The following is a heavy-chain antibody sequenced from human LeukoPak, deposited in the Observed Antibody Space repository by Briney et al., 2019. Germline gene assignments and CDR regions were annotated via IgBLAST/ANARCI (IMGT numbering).Heavy chain of an antibody. V-gene: IGHV3-23*01. D-gene: IGHD5-12*01. J-gene: IGHJ4*02. CDR1: GFTFSSYA. Sequence: GGSLRLSCAASGFTFSSYAMSWVRQAPGKGLEWVSAISGSGGSTYYADSVKGRFTISRDNSKNTLYLQMNSLRAEDTAVYYCAKDFGGRGHSGYDPLDYWGQGTLVTVSS. CDR3: AKDFGGRGHSGYDPLDY. CDR2: ISGSGGST.